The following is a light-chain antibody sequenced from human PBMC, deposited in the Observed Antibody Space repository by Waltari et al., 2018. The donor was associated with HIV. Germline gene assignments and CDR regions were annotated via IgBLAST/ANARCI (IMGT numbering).Light chain of an antibody. Sequence: DIMMTQSPDSLVVSLGERATINCKSSQSVLYTSNNKNYLAWFQQKPGQPPKLLIYWASTRESGVPDRFTGSGSGTDFTLTISSLQAEDVAVYYCQQYYSISSVTFGQGTKLEIK. CDR3: QQYYSISSVT. J-gene: IGKJ2*01. V-gene: IGKV4-1*01. CDR2: WAS. CDR1: QSVLYTSNNKNY.